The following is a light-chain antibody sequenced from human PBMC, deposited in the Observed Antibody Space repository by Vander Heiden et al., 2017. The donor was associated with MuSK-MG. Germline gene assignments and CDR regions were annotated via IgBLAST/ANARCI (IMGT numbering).Light chain of an antibody. J-gene: IGKJ2*01. CDR1: RSGSSSY. V-gene: IGKV3-20*01. CDR2: GAS. CDR3: QQYGNSPYT. Sequence: EIVLTQSPGTLYLSPGERAALSSRASRSGSSSYLAWYQQKPGQAPRLLIYGASSRATGIPDRFSGSGSGTDFTLTISRLEPEDFAVYYCQQYGNSPYTFGQGTKLEIK.